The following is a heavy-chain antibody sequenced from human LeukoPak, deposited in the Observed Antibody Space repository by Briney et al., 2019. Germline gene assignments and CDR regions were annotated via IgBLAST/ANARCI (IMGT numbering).Heavy chain of an antibody. Sequence: SVKVSCKASGGTFSSYAISWVRQAPGQGLEWMGGIIPIFGTANYAQKFQGRVTMTTDTSTSTAYMELRSLRSDDTAVYYCARARVGAKFDFDYWGQGTLVTVSS. J-gene: IGHJ4*02. CDR3: ARARVGAKFDFDY. V-gene: IGHV1-69*05. CDR1: GGTFSSYA. CDR2: IIPIFGTA. D-gene: IGHD1-26*01.